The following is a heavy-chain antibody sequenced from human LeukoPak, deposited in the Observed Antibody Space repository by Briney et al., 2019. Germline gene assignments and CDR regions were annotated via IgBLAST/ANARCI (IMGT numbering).Heavy chain of an antibody. D-gene: IGHD6-19*01. Sequence: SETLSLTCAVYGGSFSGYYWSWIRQPPEKGLEWIGEINHSGSTNYNPSLKSRVTISVDTSKNQFSLKLSSVTAADTAVYYCARDSSIAVAGPSNFDYWGQGTLVTVSS. CDR2: INHSGST. J-gene: IGHJ4*02. CDR1: GGSFSGYY. V-gene: IGHV4-34*01. CDR3: ARDSSIAVAGPSNFDY.